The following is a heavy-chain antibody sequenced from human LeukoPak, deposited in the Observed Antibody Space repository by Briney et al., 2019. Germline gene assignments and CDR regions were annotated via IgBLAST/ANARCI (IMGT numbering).Heavy chain of an antibody. D-gene: IGHD3-22*01. CDR1: GFTVSSTH. CDR3: GRGGRGSAAVVAPRSFDI. Sequence: PGGSLRLSCAASGFTVSSTHMVWVRQAPGKGLEWVSVTYTGGNSYYAGSVKGRFIISRDISKNTQYHQMNSLRAEDSALYYCGRGGRGSAAVVAPRSFDIWGQGTMVTVPS. V-gene: IGHV3-53*01. CDR2: TYTGGNS. J-gene: IGHJ3*02.